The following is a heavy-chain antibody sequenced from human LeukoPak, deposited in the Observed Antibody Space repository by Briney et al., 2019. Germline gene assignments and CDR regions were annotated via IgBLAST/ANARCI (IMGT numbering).Heavy chain of an antibody. J-gene: IGHJ4*02. D-gene: IGHD2-2*01. Sequence: PGGSLRLSCAASGFTFSSYAMSWVRQAPGKGLEWVSAISDSGGSTYYADSVKGRFTISRDNSKNTVYLQMNSLRAEDTAVYYCAKVRRGCSGTSCYYRFDYWGQGTLVTVSS. CDR3: AKVRRGCSGTSCYYRFDY. V-gene: IGHV3-23*01. CDR1: GFTFSSYA. CDR2: ISDSGGST.